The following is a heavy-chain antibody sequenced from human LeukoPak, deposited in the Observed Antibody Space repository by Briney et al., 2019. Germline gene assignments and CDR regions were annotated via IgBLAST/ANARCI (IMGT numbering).Heavy chain of an antibody. J-gene: IGHJ4*02. Sequence: GGSLRLSCAASGFTFSDYYMSWIRQAPGKGLEWVSYISSSGSTIYYADSVKGRFTISRGNAKNSLYLQMNSLRAGDTAVYYCARYYYGSGSYYGNFDYWGQGTLVTVSS. CDR3: ARYYYGSGSYYGNFDY. D-gene: IGHD3-10*01. CDR2: ISSSGSTI. CDR1: GFTFSDYY. V-gene: IGHV3-11*01.